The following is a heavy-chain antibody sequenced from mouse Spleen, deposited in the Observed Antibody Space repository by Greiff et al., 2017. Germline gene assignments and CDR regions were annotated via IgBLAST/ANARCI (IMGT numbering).Heavy chain of an antibody. D-gene: IGHD2-14*01. CDR2: IDPSDSET. J-gene: IGHJ3*01. Sequence: VQLQQSGAELVKPGAPVKLSCKASGYTFTSYWMNWVKQRPGRGLEWIGRIDPSDSETHYNQKFKDKATLTVDKSSSTAYIQLSSLTSEDSAVYYCAWEVPAWFAYWGQGTLVTVSA. V-gene: IGHV1-69*02. CDR3: AWEVPAWFAY. CDR1: GYTFTSYW.